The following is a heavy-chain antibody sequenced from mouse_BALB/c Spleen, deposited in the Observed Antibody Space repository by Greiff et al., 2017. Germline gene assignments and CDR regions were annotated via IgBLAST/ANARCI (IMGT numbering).Heavy chain of an antibody. CDR3: AREPTTATAWFAY. V-gene: IGHV1-80*01. CDR2: IYPGDGDT. Sequence: QVHVKQSGAELVRPGSSVKISCKASGYAFSSYWMNWVKQRPGQGLEWIGQIYPGDGDTNYNGKFKGKATLTADKSSSTAYMQLSSLTSEDSAVYFCAREPTTATAWFAYWGQGTLVTVSA. CDR1: GYAFSSYW. D-gene: IGHD1-2*01. J-gene: IGHJ3*01.